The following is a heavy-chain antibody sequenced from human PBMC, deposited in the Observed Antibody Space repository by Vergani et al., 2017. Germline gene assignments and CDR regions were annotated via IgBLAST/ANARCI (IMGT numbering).Heavy chain of an antibody. CDR1: GFTFSSYW. Sequence: VQLVESGGGLVKPGGSLRLSCAASGFTFSSYWMSWVRQAPGKGLEWVANIKQDGSEKYYVDSVKGRFTISRDNAKNSLYLQMNSLRAEDTAVYYCARGGGYSSGYYYVRYWGQGTLVTVSS. D-gene: IGHD3-22*01. CDR3: ARGGGYSSGYYYVRY. V-gene: IGHV3-7*01. CDR2: IKQDGSEK. J-gene: IGHJ4*02.